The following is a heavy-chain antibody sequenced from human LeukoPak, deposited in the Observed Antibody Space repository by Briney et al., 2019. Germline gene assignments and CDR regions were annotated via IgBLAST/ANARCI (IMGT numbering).Heavy chain of an antibody. CDR1: GGSISSSSYY. CDR2: IYHSGST. V-gene: IGHV4-39*07. D-gene: IGHD3-10*01. Sequence: PSETLSLTCTVSGGSISSSSYYWGWIRQPPGKGLEWIGEIYHSGSTNYNPSLKSRVTISVDKSKNQFSLKLSSVTAADTAVYYCARLGVWFGELLHEPFDYWGQGTLVTVSS. J-gene: IGHJ4*02. CDR3: ARLGVWFGELLHEPFDY.